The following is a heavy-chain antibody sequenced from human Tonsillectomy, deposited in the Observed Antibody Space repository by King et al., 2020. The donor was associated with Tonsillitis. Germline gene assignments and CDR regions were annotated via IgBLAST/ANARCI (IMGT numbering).Heavy chain of an antibody. V-gene: IGHV3-33*01. CDR1: GFTFSSYG. Sequence: VQLVESGGGVVQPGRSLRLSCAASGFTFSSYGMHWVRQAPGKGLEGVAVIWYDGSNKYYADSVKGRFTISRDNSKNTLYLQMNILRAEDTAVYYCARPGGSGAVDYWGQGTLVTVSS. D-gene: IGHD3-10*01. J-gene: IGHJ4*02. CDR3: ARPGGSGAVDY. CDR2: IWYDGSNK.